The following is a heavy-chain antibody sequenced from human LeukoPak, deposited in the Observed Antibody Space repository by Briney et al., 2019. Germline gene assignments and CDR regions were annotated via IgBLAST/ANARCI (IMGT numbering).Heavy chain of an antibody. CDR1: GFTFSSYG. CDR2: ISHDGSYK. Sequence: GSLRLSCAASGFTFSSYGMHWVRQAPGKGLEWVAVISHDGSYKYYADPVKGRFTISRDNAKNSLYVQMNSLRAEDTAVYYCARDSGSGSYYPRFDYWGQGTLVTVSS. CDR3: ARDSGSGSYYPRFDY. V-gene: IGHV3-30*03. J-gene: IGHJ4*02. D-gene: IGHD3-10*01.